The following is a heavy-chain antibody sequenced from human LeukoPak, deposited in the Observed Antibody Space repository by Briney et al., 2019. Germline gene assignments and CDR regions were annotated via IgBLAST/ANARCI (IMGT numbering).Heavy chain of an antibody. Sequence: GGSLRLSCAASGFTVSSNYMSWVRQAPGKGLEWVSVIYSGGSTYYADSVKGRFTISRDNSKNTLYLQMNSLRAEDTAVYYCASAYYDSSYDAFDIWGQGTMVTVSS. CDR3: ASAYYDSSYDAFDI. V-gene: IGHV3-53*01. CDR2: IYSGGST. D-gene: IGHD3-22*01. CDR1: GFTVSSNY. J-gene: IGHJ3*02.